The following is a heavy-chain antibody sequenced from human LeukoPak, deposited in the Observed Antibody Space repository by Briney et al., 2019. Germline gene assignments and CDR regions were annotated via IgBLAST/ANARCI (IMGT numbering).Heavy chain of an antibody. J-gene: IGHJ6*02. V-gene: IGHV3-23*01. CDR2: ISGGGGST. D-gene: IGHD7-27*01. CDR1: GLTFSSYA. CDR3: ARDLGYGMDV. Sequence: PGGSLRLSCAASGLTFSSYAMSWVRQAPGKGLEWVSAISGGGGSTYYADSVKGRFTISRDNAKNTLYLQMNSLRAEDTAVYYCARDLGYGMDVWGQGTTVTVSS.